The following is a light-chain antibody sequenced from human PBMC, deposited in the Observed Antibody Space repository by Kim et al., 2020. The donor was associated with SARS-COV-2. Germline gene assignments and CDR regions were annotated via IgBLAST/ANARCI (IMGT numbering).Light chain of an antibody. J-gene: IGKJ1*01. CDR2: SAS. CDR1: QGISNW. V-gene: IGKV1-12*02. Sequence: ATVGDSVTITCRASQGISNWLAWYQQKPGKAPKLLIYSASTLQSGVPSKFSGSGSGTDFTLTISSLQPEDFATYFCQQAKVFPSTFGQGTKVDIK. CDR3: QQAKVFPST.